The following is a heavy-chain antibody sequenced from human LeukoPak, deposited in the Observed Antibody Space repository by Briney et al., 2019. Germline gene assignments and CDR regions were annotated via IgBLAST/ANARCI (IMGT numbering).Heavy chain of an antibody. CDR1: GFDFHNYM. J-gene: IGHJ4*02. CDR2: ISWNGDII. CDR3: VREDRYSSGWYSGY. Sequence: GGSLRLSCAASGFDFHNYMMHWVRQAPGKGLEWVSEISWNGDIIGYADSVKGRFLISRDNARRSLYLQMNSLRAEDTAVYYCVREDRYSSGWYSGYWGQGTLVTVSS. V-gene: IGHV3-9*01. D-gene: IGHD6-19*01.